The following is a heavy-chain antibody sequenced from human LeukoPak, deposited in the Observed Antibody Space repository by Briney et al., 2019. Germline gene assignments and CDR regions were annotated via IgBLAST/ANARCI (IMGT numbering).Heavy chain of an antibody. CDR1: GFTFSSYG. CDR2: ISYDGSNK. V-gene: IGHV3-30*18. Sequence: GGSLRLSCAASGFTFSSYGMHWVRQAPGKGLEWVAVISYDGSNKYYADSVRGRFTISRDNSKNTLYLQMNSLRAEDTAVYYCAKVKSERSWGELRLDYYYGMDVWGQGTMVTVSS. J-gene: IGHJ6*02. CDR3: AKVKSERSWGELRLDYYYGMDV. D-gene: IGHD1-26*01.